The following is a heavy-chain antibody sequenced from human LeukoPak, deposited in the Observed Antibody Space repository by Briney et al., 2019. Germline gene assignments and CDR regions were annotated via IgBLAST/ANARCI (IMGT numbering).Heavy chain of an antibody. V-gene: IGHV5-51*01. Sequence: GESLKISCKGSGYSFDTNWIGWVRQMPGKGLESMGIIYPGDSDTRYSPSFEGQVTISADKSITTAYLQWSSLEASDTAMYYCARGAHGSGFDIWGQGTMVTVSP. D-gene: IGHD1-26*01. CDR2: IYPGDSDT. J-gene: IGHJ3*02. CDR1: GYSFDTNW. CDR3: ARGAHGSGFDI.